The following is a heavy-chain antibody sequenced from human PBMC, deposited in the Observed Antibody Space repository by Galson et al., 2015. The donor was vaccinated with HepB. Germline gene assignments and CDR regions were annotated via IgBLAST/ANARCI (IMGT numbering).Heavy chain of an antibody. J-gene: IGHJ4*02. CDR3: ARDQGYCSSRTCSGYFDY. CDR2: IYPNSGGT. V-gene: IGHV1-2*02. D-gene: IGHD2-2*01. Sequence: SVKVSCKAFGYTFTGYYLHWVRQAPGQGPEWMGWIYPNSGGTNYAQKFQGRVTMTRDTSINTAYMELSSLRSDDTAVYYCARDQGYCSSRTCSGYFDYWGQGTLVTVSS. CDR1: GYTFTGYY.